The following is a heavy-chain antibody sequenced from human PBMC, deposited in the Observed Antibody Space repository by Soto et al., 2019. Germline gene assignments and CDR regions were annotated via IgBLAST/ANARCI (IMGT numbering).Heavy chain of an antibody. J-gene: IGHJ4*02. Sequence: SETLSLTCAVYGGSFSGYYWGWSRQPPWKGLEWIGSIYYSGSTYYNPSLKSRVTISVDTSKNQFSLKLSSVTAADTAVYYCASSITIFGVVTPYAYWGQGTLVTVST. CDR3: ASSITIFGVVTPYAY. CDR2: IYYSGST. CDR1: GGSFSGYY. D-gene: IGHD3-3*01. V-gene: IGHV4-39*01.